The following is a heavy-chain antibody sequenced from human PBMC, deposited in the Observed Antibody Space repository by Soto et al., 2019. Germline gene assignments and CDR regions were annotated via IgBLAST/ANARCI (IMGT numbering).Heavy chain of an antibody. V-gene: IGHV3-49*03. Sequence: GGSLRLSCTASGFTFGDYAMSWFRQAPGKGLEWVGFIRSKAYGGTTEYAASVKGRFTISRDDSKSIAYLQMNSLKTEDTAVYYCTRDLGQSFPRPGVAGWFDPWGQGTLVTVSS. J-gene: IGHJ5*02. D-gene: IGHD2-15*01. CDR2: IRSKAYGGTT. CDR3: TRDLGQSFPRPGVAGWFDP. CDR1: GFTFGDYA.